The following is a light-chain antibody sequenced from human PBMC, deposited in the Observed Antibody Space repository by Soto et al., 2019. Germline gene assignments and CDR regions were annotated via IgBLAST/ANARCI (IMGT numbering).Light chain of an antibody. CDR3: QQYNSYSQT. CDR2: DAS. V-gene: IGKV1-5*01. CDR1: QSISSW. J-gene: IGKJ1*01. Sequence: DIQMTQSPSTLSASVGDRVTITCRASQSISSWLAWYQQKPGKAPKLLIYDASSLESGVPSRFSGSVSWTEFTLTISSLQPDDFATYYCQQYNSYSQTFGQGTKVDIK.